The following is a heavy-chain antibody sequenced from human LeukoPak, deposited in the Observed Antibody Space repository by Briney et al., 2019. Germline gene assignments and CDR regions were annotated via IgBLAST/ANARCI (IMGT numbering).Heavy chain of an antibody. Sequence: PSETLSLTCTVSGGSVSSDSYYWSWIRQPPGKGLEWIGEINHSGSTNYNPSLKSRVTISVDTSKNQFSLKLSSVTAADTAVYYCARGRIVVVVAAPSAWYFDLWGRGTLVTVSS. CDR1: GGSVSSDSYY. CDR2: INHSGST. V-gene: IGHV4-39*07. CDR3: ARGRIVVVVAAPSAWYFDL. J-gene: IGHJ2*01. D-gene: IGHD2-15*01.